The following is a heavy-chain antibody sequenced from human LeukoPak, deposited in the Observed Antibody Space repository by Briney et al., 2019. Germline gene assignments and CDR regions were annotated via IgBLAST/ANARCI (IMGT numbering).Heavy chain of an antibody. D-gene: IGHD3-10*01. J-gene: IGHJ4*02. CDR1: GDSVSSNSAT. CDR2: TYYRSDWDN. V-gene: IGHV6-1*01. CDR3: ARNYYGSGSYYSHFDY. Sequence: SQTLSLTCAISGDSVSSNSATWNWIRQSPSRGLEWLGSTYYRSDWDNDNAVSVKSRITVNPDTSKNQFSLQLNSVTPEDTAVYYCARNYYGSGSYYSHFDYWGQGTLVTVSS.